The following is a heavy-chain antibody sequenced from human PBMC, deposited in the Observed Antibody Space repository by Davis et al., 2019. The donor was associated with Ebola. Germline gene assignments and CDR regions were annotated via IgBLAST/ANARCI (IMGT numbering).Heavy chain of an antibody. V-gene: IGHV3-23*01. CDR1: GFIFSSYA. J-gene: IGHJ5*02. CDR3: AKVHPPTTVTTGWFDP. CDR2: ISVRSIT. D-gene: IGHD4-17*01. Sequence: SLKIPCAASGFIFSSYAMSWVRQAPGKGLEWVSSISVRSITYHADSVKGRFTISRDNSKNTLYLQMNSLRAEDTAVYYCAKVHPPTTVTTGWFDPWGQGTMVTVSS.